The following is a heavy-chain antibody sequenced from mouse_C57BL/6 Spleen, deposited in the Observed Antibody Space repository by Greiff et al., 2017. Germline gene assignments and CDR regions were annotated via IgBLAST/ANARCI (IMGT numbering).Heavy chain of an antibody. D-gene: IGHD1-1*01. CDR3: ARRGFITTVVADFDY. J-gene: IGHJ2*01. CDR2: IYPRSGNT. CDR1: GYTFTSYG. V-gene: IGHV1-81*01. Sequence: QVQLKESGAELARPGASVKLSCKASGYTFTSYGISWVKQRTGQGLEWIGEIYPRSGNTYYNEKFKGKATLTADKSSSTAYMELRSLTSEDSAVYFCARRGFITTVVADFDYWGQGTTLTVSS.